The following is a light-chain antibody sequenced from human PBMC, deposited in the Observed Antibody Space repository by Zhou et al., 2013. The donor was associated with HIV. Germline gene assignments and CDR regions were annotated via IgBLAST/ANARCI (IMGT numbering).Light chain of an antibody. CDR3: QQYDTWPS. CDR1: QSVSSSY. CDR2: GAS. Sequence: EIVLTQSPGTLSLSPGERATLSCRASQSVSSSYLAWYQQKPGQAPRLLIYGASRRASGIPDRFSGSGSETDFTLTISGLQSEDFALYYCQQYDTWPSFGQGTKLQIK. V-gene: IGKV3-20*01. J-gene: IGKJ2*01.